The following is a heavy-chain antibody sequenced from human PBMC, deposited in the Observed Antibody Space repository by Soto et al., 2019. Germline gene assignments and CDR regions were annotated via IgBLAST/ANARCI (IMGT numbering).Heavy chain of an antibody. CDR3: GREADYGDSYNWFDP. J-gene: IGHJ5*02. Sequence: QVQLVESGGGVVQPGRSLRLSCAASGFTFSSYAMHWVRQAPGKGLEWVAVISYDGSNKYYANSVKGRFTISRDNSKNTLFAQMKRLRTGDKALYYCGREADYGDSYNWFDPWGQGTLVNVSS. CDR2: ISYDGSNK. CDR1: GFTFSSYA. D-gene: IGHD4-17*01. V-gene: IGHV3-30-3*01.